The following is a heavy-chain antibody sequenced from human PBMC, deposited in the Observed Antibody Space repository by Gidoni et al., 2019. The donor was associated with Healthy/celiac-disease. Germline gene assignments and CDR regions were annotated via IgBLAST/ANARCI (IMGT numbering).Heavy chain of an antibody. J-gene: IGHJ4*02. Sequence: GRFTISRDNAKNSLYLQMNSLRAEDTAVYYCARDQGGVLLWFGDLARGGYYFDYWGQGTLVTVSS. D-gene: IGHD3-10*01. V-gene: IGHV3-11*06. CDR3: ARDQGGVLLWFGDLARGGYYFDY.